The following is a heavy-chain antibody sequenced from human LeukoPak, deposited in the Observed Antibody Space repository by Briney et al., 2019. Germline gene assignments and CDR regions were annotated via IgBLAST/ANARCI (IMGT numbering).Heavy chain of an antibody. V-gene: IGHV3-23*01. D-gene: IGHD1-1*01. CDR3: AKDRTGKTGRDWFDP. CDR2: ISGRGGST. CDR1: GFSFSSYG. Sequence: PGGTLRLACAASGFSFSSYGMGWVRHAPGGGREWVSAISGRGGSTYYADSGQGRFTISRDNSKNTLFLKMQSLSGEDTALYSCAKDRTGKTGRDWFDPWGQGTLVTVSS. J-gene: IGHJ5*02.